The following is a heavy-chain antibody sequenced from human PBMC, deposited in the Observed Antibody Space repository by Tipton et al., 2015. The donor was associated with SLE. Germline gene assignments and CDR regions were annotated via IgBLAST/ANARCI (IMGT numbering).Heavy chain of an antibody. V-gene: IGHV4-61*09. CDR3: ARRQWLEPFDY. CDR1: GGSISSGSYY. D-gene: IGHD6-19*01. J-gene: IGHJ4*02. Sequence: LRLSCTVSGGSISSGSYYWSWIRQPAGKGLEWIGYIYTSGSTNYNPSLKSRVTISVDKSKNQFSLKLSSVTAADTAVYYCARRQWLEPFDYWGQGTLVTVSS. CDR2: IYTSGST.